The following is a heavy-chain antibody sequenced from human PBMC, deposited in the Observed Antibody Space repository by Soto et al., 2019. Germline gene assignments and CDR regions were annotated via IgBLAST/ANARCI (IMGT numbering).Heavy chain of an antibody. V-gene: IGHV1-69*01. J-gene: IGHJ4*02. CDR3: ARVLADSSSWRRTYYFDY. CDR2: IIPIFGTA. D-gene: IGHD6-13*01. CDR1: GGTFSSYA. Sequence: QVQLVQSGAEVKKPGSSVKVSCKASGGTFSSYAISWVRQAPGQGLEWMGGIIPIFGTANYAQKFQGRVTITADESPSTAYMELSSLRSEDTAVYYCARVLADSSSWRRTYYFDYWGQGTLVTVSS.